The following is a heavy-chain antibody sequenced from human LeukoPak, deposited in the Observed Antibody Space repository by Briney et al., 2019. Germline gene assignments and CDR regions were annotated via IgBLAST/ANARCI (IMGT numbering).Heavy chain of an antibody. D-gene: IGHD5-12*01. CDR3: TTHSGNDLRS. J-gene: IGHJ5*02. Sequence: GGSLRLFCATSGLTFTSAWLTWVRQAPGKGLEWVGRIKSKSVGETTDYAAPVKGRFTISRDDSENTLYLPMNSLKTEDTAVYYCTTHSGNDLRSWGQGTLVTVSS. CDR1: GLTFTSAW. V-gene: IGHV3-15*01. CDR2: IKSKSVGETT.